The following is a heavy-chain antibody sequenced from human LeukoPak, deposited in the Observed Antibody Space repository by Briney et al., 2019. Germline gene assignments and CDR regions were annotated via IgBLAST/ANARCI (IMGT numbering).Heavy chain of an antibody. V-gene: IGHV3-9*01. J-gene: IGHJ3*02. CDR3: AKSNSGSYLAAFDI. D-gene: IGHD1-26*01. Sequence: GGSLRRSGAASGFTFDDYAMHWVRQAPGKGLEGVSGISWNSGSIGYADSVKGRFTISRDNAKNSLYLQMNSLRAEDTALYYCAKSNSGSYLAAFDIWGQGTMVTVSS. CDR1: GFTFDDYA. CDR2: ISWNSGSI.